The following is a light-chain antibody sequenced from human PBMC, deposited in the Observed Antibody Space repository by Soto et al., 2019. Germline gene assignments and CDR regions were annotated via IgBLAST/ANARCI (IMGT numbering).Light chain of an antibody. J-gene: IGKJ4*01. CDR3: QQYGGSPRVT. CDR1: QSVSSNY. Sequence: EIVLTQSPGTLSLSPGERVTLSCRASQSVSSNYLAWYQQKPGQAPRLLIYSASSRATGIPDRFSGSGSGTDFTLTINRLEPDDFAVDYCQQYGGSPRVTFGGGTKVEIK. V-gene: IGKV3-20*01. CDR2: SAS.